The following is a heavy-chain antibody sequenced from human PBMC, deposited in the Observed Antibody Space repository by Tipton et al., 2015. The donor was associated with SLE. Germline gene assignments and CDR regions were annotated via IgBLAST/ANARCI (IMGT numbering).Heavy chain of an antibody. J-gene: IGHJ4*02. CDR3: AGSDRFNSPLLGY. V-gene: IGHV1-69*05. Sequence: QSGAEVKKPGSSVKASCKVSGGTVSSSAISWVRQAPGQGLEWMGGIIPLFGAPNYAQKFQGRVTITTDASTNIAYMDLSSLRSDDTAVYYCAGSDRFNSPLLGYWGQGTLVTVSS. CDR1: GGTVSSSA. CDR2: IIPLFGAP. D-gene: IGHD2/OR15-2a*01.